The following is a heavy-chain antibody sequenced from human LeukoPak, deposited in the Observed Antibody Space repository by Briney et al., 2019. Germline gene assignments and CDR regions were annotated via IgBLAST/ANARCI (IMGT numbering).Heavy chain of an antibody. Sequence: SETLSLTCTVSGGSISSGGYYWSWIRQHPGKGLEWIGYIYYSGSTYYNPSLKSRVTISVDTSKNQFSLKLSSVTAADTAVYYCATYCSGGCCPSYYFDYWGQGTLVTVSS. V-gene: IGHV4-31*03. CDR2: IYYSGST. CDR1: GGSISSGGYY. D-gene: IGHD2-15*01. J-gene: IGHJ4*02. CDR3: ATYCSGGCCPSYYFDY.